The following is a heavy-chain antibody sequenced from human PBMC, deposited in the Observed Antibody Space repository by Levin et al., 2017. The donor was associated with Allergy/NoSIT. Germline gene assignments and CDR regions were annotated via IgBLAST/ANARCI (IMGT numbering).Heavy chain of an antibody. D-gene: IGHD6-6*01. V-gene: IGHV3-23*01. J-gene: IGHJ4*02. CDR3: AKEYSASSSDSF. Sequence: ASVKVSCAVSGLTISDSAMSWVRQAPGKGLEWVSGVSGSGGAYYADSVKGRFTVSRDNLKSMVFLQMNSLRGDDTAVYYCAKEYSASSSDSFWGQGTLVTVSS. CDR1: GLTISDSA. CDR2: VSGSGGA.